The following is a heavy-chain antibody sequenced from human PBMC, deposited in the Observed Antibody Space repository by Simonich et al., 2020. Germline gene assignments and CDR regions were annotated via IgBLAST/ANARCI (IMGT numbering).Heavy chain of an antibody. D-gene: IGHD1-26*01. CDR1: GYTFTGYY. Sequence: QVQLVQSGAEVKKPGASVKVSCKASGYTFTGYYMHWVQQAPGKGLECMGWINPNSGGTNYAQKFQGRVTMTMDTSISTAYMELSRLRSDDTAVYYCARDLRGSYYYYYYMDVWGKGTTVTVSS. CDR3: ARDLRGSYYYYYYMDV. CDR2: INPNSGGT. J-gene: IGHJ6*03. V-gene: IGHV1-2*02.